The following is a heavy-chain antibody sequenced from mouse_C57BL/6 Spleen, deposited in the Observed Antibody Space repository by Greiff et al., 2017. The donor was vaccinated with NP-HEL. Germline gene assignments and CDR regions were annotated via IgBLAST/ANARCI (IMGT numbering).Heavy chain of an antibody. CDR3: ASLQLGYFDY. Sequence: VMLVESGGGLVQPGGSLSLSCAASGFTFTDYYMSWVRQPPGKALEWLGFIRNKANGYTTEYSASVKGRFTISRDNSQSILYLQMNALRAEDSATYYCASLQLGYFDYWGQGTTLTVSS. V-gene: IGHV7-3*01. CDR1: GFTFTDYY. CDR2: IRNKANGYTT. J-gene: IGHJ2*01. D-gene: IGHD4-1*02.